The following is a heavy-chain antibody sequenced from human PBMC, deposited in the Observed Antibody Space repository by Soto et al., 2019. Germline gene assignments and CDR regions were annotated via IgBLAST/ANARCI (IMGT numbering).Heavy chain of an antibody. D-gene: IGHD3-10*01. Sequence: ETLSLTFTVSGGSTSSGGYSWSWVRQAQGKGLEWVSGFSTSGDGGTTYYADSVKGRFTISRDNSKNMLFLQMNSLRAEDTAIYSCAKKVISGPGSQYFDYWGQGTLVTV. J-gene: IGHJ4*02. V-gene: IGHV3-23*01. CDR2: FSTSGDGGTT. CDR1: GGSTSSGGYS. CDR3: AKKVISGPGSQYFDY.